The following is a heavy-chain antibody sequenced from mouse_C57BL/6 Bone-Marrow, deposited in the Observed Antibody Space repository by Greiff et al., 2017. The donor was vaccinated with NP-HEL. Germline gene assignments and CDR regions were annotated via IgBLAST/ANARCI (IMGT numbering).Heavy chain of an antibody. CDR2: IYYSGTI. V-gene: IGHV3-5*01. CDR1: GISITTGNYR. CDR3: ARDGYDYAMDY. Sequence: EVQLQESGPGLVKPSQTVFLTCTVTGISITTGNYRWSRIRQFPGNKLEWIGYIYYSGTITYNPSLTSRTTITRDTPKNQFFLEMNSLTAEEKATYYCARDGYDYAMDYWGQGTSVTVSS. D-gene: IGHD2-2*01. J-gene: IGHJ4*01.